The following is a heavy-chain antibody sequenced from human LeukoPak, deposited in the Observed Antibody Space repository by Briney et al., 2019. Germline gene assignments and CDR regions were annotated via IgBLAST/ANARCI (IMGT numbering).Heavy chain of an antibody. CDR3: AREGSRYQLLSFGGRYYMDV. V-gene: IGHV4-39*07. Sequence: KSSETLSLTCTVSGGSISSSSYYWGWIRQPPGKGLEWIGSIYYSGSTYYNPSLKSRVTISVDTSKNQFSLKLNSVTAADTAVYYCAREGSRYQLLSFGGRYYMDVWGKGTTVTISS. CDR1: GGSISSSSYY. D-gene: IGHD2-2*01. CDR2: IYYSGST. J-gene: IGHJ6*03.